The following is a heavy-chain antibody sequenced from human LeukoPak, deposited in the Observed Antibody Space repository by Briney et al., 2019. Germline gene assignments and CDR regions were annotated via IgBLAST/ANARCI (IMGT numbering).Heavy chain of an antibody. Sequence: TGGSLRLSCSASGFSFNSYTIHWVRQAPGKGLQWVSLISDNGSNKFYVDSVKGRFTISRDNSKNTLYLQMNSLGPEDTAFYYCARGGDSYVSGSYYAYFDYWGQGTRVTVSS. CDR3: ARGGDSYVSGSYYAYFDY. CDR1: GFSFNSYT. J-gene: IGHJ4*02. CDR2: ISDNGSNK. D-gene: IGHD3-10*01. V-gene: IGHV3-30*04.